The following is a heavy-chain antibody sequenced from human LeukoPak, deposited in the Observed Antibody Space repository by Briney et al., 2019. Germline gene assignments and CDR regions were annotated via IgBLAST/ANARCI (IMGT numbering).Heavy chain of an antibody. V-gene: IGHV3-23*01. D-gene: IGHD2-21*02. CDR1: GFTFSSYA. CDR2: ISGSGGST. Sequence: GGSLRLSCAASGFTFSSYAMSWVRQAPGKGLEWVSGISGSGGSTYHEDSVKGRFTISRDNAKNTLYLHMNSLRGEDTAVYYCAAGLIMVTAFDYWGQGTRVTVSS. J-gene: IGHJ4*02. CDR3: AAGLIMVTAFDY.